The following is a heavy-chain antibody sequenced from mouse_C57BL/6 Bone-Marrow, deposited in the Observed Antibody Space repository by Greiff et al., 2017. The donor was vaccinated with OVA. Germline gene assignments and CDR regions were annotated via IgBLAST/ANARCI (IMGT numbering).Heavy chain of an antibody. CDR3: ARGGGDWYFDV. CDR1: GFTFSSYG. V-gene: IGHV5-6*02. J-gene: IGHJ1*03. CDR2: ISSGGSYT. D-gene: IGHD1-1*02. Sequence: EVMLVESGGDLVKPGGSLKLSCAASGFTFSSYGMSWVRQTPDKRLEWVATISSGGSYTYYPDSVKGRFTISRDNDKNTLYLQMSSLKSEDTAMYYCARGGGDWYFDVWCTGTTVTVSS.